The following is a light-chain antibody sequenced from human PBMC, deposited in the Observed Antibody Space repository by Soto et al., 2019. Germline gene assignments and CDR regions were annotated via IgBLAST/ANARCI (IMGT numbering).Light chain of an antibody. Sequence: QSALTQPASVSGSPGQSITISRTGTSSDVGGYNYVSWYQQHPGKAPKLMIYDVGYRPSGVSNRFSGSKSGDTASLTISGLQPEDEADYYCSSYTSSTTVLFGGGTKLTVL. CDR1: SSDVGGYNY. V-gene: IGLV2-14*01. CDR3: SSYTSSTTVL. J-gene: IGLJ2*01. CDR2: DVG.